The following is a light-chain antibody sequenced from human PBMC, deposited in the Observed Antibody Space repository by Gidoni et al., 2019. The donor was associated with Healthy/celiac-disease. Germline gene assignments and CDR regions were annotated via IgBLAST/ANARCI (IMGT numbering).Light chain of an antibody. CDR3: QQYDNLSAIT. Sequence: IQMTKYPSSLSASVGDRVTITCQASQDISNYLNWYQQKPGKAPKLLIYDASNLETGVPARFSGSGSGTDFTFTISSLEPEDIATYYCQQYDNLSAITFGQXTRLEIK. J-gene: IGKJ5*01. V-gene: IGKV1-33*01. CDR2: DAS. CDR1: QDISNY.